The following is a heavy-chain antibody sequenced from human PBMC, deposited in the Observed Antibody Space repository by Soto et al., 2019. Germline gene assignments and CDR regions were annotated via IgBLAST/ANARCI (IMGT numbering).Heavy chain of an antibody. Sequence: GGSLRLSCAASGFTFSSYAMSWVRQAPGKGLEWVSAISGSGGSTYYADSVKGRFTISRDNSKNTLYLQMNSLRAEDTAVYYCAKFMDGYSSSWEHFDYWGQGTLVTVSS. J-gene: IGHJ4*02. CDR2: ISGSGGST. CDR1: GFTFSSYA. D-gene: IGHD6-6*01. CDR3: AKFMDGYSSSWEHFDY. V-gene: IGHV3-23*01.